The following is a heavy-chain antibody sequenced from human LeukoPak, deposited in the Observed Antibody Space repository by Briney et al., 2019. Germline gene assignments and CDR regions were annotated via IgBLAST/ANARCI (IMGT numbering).Heavy chain of an antibody. CDR1: GYSFASYW. Sequence: GESLKISCKGSGYSFASYWISWVRQMPGKGLEWMGKIDPIDSYTNYSPSFQGHVTISADKSLGTAYLQWSSLRASDTAMYYCARHHTSMVDWGQGTLVTVSP. CDR3: ARHHTSMVD. CDR2: IDPIDSYT. D-gene: IGHD5-18*01. V-gene: IGHV5-10-1*01. J-gene: IGHJ4*02.